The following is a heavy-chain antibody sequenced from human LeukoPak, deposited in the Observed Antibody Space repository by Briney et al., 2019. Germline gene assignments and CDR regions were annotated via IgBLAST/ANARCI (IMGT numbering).Heavy chain of an antibody. V-gene: IGHV1-18*01. CDR1: GYTFTSYG. J-gene: IGHJ6*02. Sequence: ASVKVSCKDSGYTFTSYGISWVRQAPGQGLEWMGWISAYNGNTNYAQKLPGRVTMTTDTSTSTAYMELRSLRSDDTAVYYCARDGTIFGVVITDYYYYYGMDVWGQGTTVTVSS. D-gene: IGHD3-3*01. CDR2: ISAYNGNT. CDR3: ARDGTIFGVVITDYYYYYGMDV.